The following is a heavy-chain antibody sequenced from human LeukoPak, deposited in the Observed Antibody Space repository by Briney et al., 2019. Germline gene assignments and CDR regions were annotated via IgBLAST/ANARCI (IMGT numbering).Heavy chain of an antibody. Sequence: SETLSLTCTVSGGSISSYYWSWIRQPPGKGLEWIGEINHSGSTNYNPSLKSRVTISVDTSKNQFSLKLSSVTAADTAVYYCARYPLTIFGVVISYYYGMDVWGQGTTVTVSS. CDR1: GGSISSYY. CDR2: INHSGST. J-gene: IGHJ6*02. D-gene: IGHD3-3*01. CDR3: ARYPLTIFGVVISYYYGMDV. V-gene: IGHV4-34*01.